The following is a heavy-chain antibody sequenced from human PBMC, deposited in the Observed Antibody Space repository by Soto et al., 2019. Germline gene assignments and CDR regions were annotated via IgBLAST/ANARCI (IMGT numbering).Heavy chain of an antibody. V-gene: IGHV3-23*01. D-gene: IGHD6-25*01. Sequence: VGCLRLSWSASGLTFSSYAMSWVRQSPVKGLEWVSAISGSGGSTYYADSVKGRFTISRDNSKNTLYLQMNSLRAEDTAVYYCGKVPKVAAGGVLYNCGQRTARTVSS. J-gene: IGHJ4*01. CDR1: GLTFSSYA. CDR3: GKVPKVAAGGVLYN. CDR2: ISGSGGST.